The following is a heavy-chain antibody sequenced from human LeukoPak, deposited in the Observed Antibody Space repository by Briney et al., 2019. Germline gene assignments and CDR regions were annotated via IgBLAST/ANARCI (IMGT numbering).Heavy chain of an antibody. CDR1: GFTFDDYA. D-gene: IGHD3-3*01. CDR2: ISWNSGSI. Sequence: GGSLRLFCAASGFTFDDYAMHWVRQAPGKGLEWVSGISWNSGSIGYADSVKGRFTISRDNAKNSLYLQMNSLRAEDTALYYCAKSSGVLYYYYYYGMDVWGQGTTVTVSS. J-gene: IGHJ6*02. V-gene: IGHV3-9*01. CDR3: AKSSGVLYYYYYYGMDV.